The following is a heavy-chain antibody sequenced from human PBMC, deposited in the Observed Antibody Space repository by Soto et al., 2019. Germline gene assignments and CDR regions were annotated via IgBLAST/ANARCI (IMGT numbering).Heavy chain of an antibody. CDR1: GGSISSGGYY. D-gene: IGHD6-13*01. CDR3: ATAQPGWYCSSWYPNWFDP. J-gene: IGHJ5*02. CDR2: IYYSGST. V-gene: IGHV4-31*03. Sequence: QVQLQESGPGLVKPSQTLSLTCTVSGGSISSGGYYWSWIRQHPGKGLEWIGYIYYSGSTYYNPSLKSRVTISVDASKNQFSLKLSSVTAADTAVYYCATAQPGWYCSSWYPNWFDPWGQGTLVTVSS.